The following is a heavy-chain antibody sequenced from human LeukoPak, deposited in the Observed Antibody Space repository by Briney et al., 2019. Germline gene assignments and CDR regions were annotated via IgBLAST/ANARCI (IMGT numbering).Heavy chain of an antibody. J-gene: IGHJ4*02. D-gene: IGHD5-24*01. CDR2: IKEDGSEK. CDR3: ARDGARDGYRRNDY. Sequence: GGSLRLSCAASGFTVSNNYMSWVRQAPGKGLEWVANIKEDGSEKYYVDSVKGRFTISKDNAKSSLYLQMSSLRVEDTAVYYCARDGARDGYRRNDYWGQGTLVTVSS. V-gene: IGHV3-7*05. CDR1: GFTVSNNY.